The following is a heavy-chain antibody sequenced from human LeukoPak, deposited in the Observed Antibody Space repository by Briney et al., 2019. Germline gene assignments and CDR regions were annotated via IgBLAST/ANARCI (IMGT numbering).Heavy chain of an antibody. CDR1: GDSVSNGNYY. Sequence: PSETLSLTCTVSGDSVSNGNYYWSWLWQPPGKALEWIGYIYYTGNTYYNPSLEGRVTISVDTSKNHFSVKLSSVTAADTAVYYCARSQNYYGSGDYWSQGTLVTVSS. D-gene: IGHD3-10*01. CDR2: IYYTGNT. V-gene: IGHV4-61*03. J-gene: IGHJ4*02. CDR3: ARSQNYYGSGDY.